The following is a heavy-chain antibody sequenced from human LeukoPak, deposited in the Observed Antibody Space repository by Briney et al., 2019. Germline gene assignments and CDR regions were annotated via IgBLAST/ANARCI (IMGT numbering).Heavy chain of an antibody. J-gene: IGHJ4*02. Sequence: GASVKVSCKASGYTFTDYYMHWVRQAPGQGLEWMGWINPDSGGTNYAQRFQGRVTLTRDTSISTAHMELSRLRSDDTAVYYCARRLDSSGWYFHIGCWGQGTLVTVSS. V-gene: IGHV1-2*02. CDR2: INPDSGGT. CDR3: ARRLDSSGWYFHIGC. D-gene: IGHD6-19*01. CDR1: GYTFTDYY.